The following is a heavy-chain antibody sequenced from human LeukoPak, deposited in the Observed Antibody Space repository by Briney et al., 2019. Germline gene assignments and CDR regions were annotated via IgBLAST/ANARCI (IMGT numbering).Heavy chain of an antibody. CDR3: ATLVGATTNWSDP. V-gene: IGHV1-69*02. CDR1: GGTFSSYT. D-gene: IGHD1-26*01. Sequence: SVKVSCKASGGTFSSYTISWVRQAPGQGLEWMGRIIPILGIANYAQKFQGRVTITADKSTSTAYMELSSLRSEDTAVYYCATLVGATTNWSDPWGQGTLVTVSS. J-gene: IGHJ5*02. CDR2: IIPILGIA.